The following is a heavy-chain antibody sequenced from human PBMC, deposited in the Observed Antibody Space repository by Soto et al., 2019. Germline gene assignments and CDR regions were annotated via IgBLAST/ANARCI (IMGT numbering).Heavy chain of an antibody. D-gene: IGHD4-4*01. Sequence: GGSLRLSCAASGFTFSNYGMHWVRQTPGKGLEWVAVIWYDGNDKYSADSVKGRFTISRDNSKNTLYLQMNSLRAEDTAVYYCVRDTVTTPDVWGEGTTVTVSS. CDR2: IWYDGNDK. V-gene: IGHV3-33*01. CDR1: GFTFSNYG. CDR3: VRDTVTTPDV. J-gene: IGHJ6*04.